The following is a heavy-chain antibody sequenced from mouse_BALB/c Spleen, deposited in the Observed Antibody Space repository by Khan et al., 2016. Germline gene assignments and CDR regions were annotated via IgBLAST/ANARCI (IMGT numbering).Heavy chain of an antibody. V-gene: IGHV9-1*02. CDR3: AREGLSHFLDY. J-gene: IGHJ4*01. CDR1: GYTFTNYG. D-gene: IGHD3-2*02. Sequence: QIQLVQSGPELKKPGETVKISCKASGYTFTNYGMNWVKQAPGKGLKWMGWINTYTGEPTYADDFKGRFAFSLETSASTAYLQINNLKNEDMATYFCAREGLSHFLDYWGQGPSVTVSS. CDR2: INTYTGEP.